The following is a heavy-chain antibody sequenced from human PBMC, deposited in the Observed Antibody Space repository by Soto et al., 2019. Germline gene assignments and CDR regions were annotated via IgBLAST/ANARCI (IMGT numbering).Heavy chain of an antibody. CDR2: ISGSGGST. CDR3: AKARFRDSSMFLLDY. Sequence: EVQLLESRGGLVQPGGSLRLSCAASGFTFSSYAMSWVRQAPGKGLEWVSAISGSGGSTYYADSVKGRFTISRDNSKNTLYLQMNSLRAEDTAVYYCAKARFRDSSMFLLDYWGQGTLVTVSS. CDR1: GFTFSSYA. J-gene: IGHJ4*02. D-gene: IGHD6-19*01. V-gene: IGHV3-23*01.